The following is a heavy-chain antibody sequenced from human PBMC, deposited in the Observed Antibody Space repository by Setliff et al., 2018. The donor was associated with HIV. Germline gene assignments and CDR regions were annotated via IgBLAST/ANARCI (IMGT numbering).Heavy chain of an antibody. J-gene: IGHJ1*01. CDR3: LRFQESPTRPSVNHFIY. Sequence: SSETLSLTCTVSGGSISTDYWTWVRQSAGKGLEWIGRIQTSEGTNYNPSLKSRVTMSADTSESQFSLRLTSVTASDTAVYYCLRFQESPTRPSVNHFIYWGQGILVTVSS. CDR2: IQTSEGT. CDR1: GGSISTDY. V-gene: IGHV4-4*07. D-gene: IGHD3-10*01.